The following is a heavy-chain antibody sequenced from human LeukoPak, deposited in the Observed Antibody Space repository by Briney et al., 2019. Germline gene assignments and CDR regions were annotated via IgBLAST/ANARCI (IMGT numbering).Heavy chain of an antibody. CDR1: GFTFRSYW. CDR3: ARVVSSSGGFDY. Sequence: GGSLRLSCAVSGFTFRSYWMSWVRQAPGKGLEWVANIKQDGSEQYYVDSVKGRFTISRDNAKKSLYLQMNTLRDEDTAVYYCARVVSSSGGFDYWGQGTLVTVSS. CDR2: IKQDGSEQ. V-gene: IGHV3-7*01. D-gene: IGHD6-13*01. J-gene: IGHJ4*02.